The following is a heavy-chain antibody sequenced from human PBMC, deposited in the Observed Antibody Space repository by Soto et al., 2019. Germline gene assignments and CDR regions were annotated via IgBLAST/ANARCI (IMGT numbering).Heavy chain of an antibody. CDR2: ISSSSSYI. D-gene: IGHD3-9*01. J-gene: IGHJ3*02. CDR1: GFTFSSYS. V-gene: IGHV3-21*01. Sequence: GGSLRLSCAASGFTFSSYSMNWVRQAPGKGLEWVSSISSSSSYIYYADSVKGRFTIARDNAKNSLYLQMNSLRAEDTAVYYCARAFSNGYYDILTGSADAFDIWGQGTMVTVSS. CDR3: ARAFSNGYYDILTGSADAFDI.